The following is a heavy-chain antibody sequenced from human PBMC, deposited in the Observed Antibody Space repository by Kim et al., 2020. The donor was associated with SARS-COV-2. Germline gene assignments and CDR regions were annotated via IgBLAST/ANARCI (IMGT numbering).Heavy chain of an antibody. V-gene: IGHV7-4-1*02. J-gene: IGHJ6*02. CDR2: INTNTGNP. Sequence: ASVKVSCKASGYTFTGYAMNWVRQAPGQGLVWMGWINTNTGNPTYAQGFTGRFVFSLGTSVSTAYLQISSLKAEDTAIYYCARAAGAAAGPGSDYYYYYGMDVWGQWTPVTVS. D-gene: IGHD6-13*01. CDR1: GYTFTGYA. CDR3: ARAAGAAAGPGSDYYYYYGMDV.